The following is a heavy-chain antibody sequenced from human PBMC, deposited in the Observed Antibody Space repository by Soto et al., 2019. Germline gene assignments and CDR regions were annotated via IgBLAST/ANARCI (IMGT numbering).Heavy chain of an antibody. CDR3: ARTGNYYGSGSYVDY. CDR2: INYSGTT. D-gene: IGHD3-10*01. V-gene: IGHV4-39*01. J-gene: IGHJ4*02. Sequence: SETLSLTCTVSGGSISNNNYYWGWIRQPPGKGLEWIGSINYSGTTYYNSSLRSRVTVSVDTSKNQLSLKLNSVTAADTAVFFCARTGNYYGSGSYVDYWGQGTLVTVS. CDR1: GGSISNNNYY.